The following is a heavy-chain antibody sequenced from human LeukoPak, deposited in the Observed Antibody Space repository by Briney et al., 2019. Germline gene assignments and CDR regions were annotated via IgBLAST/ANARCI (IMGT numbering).Heavy chain of an antibody. V-gene: IGHV4-34*01. CDR2: INHSGST. CDR1: GGSFSGYY. CDR3: ARYSSTWPYWYFDL. J-gene: IGHJ2*01. D-gene: IGHD6-13*01. Sequence: PSETLSLTCAVYGGSFSGYYWSWIRQPPGKGLEWIGEINHSGSTNYNPSLKSRVTISVDTSKNQFSLKLSPVTAADTAVYYCARYSSTWPYWYFDLWGRGTLVTVSS.